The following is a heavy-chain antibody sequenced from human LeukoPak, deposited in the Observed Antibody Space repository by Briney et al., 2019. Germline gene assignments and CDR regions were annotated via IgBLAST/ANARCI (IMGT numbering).Heavy chain of an antibody. D-gene: IGHD6-6*01. J-gene: IGHJ4*02. Sequence: GGSLRLSCAASGFTFSSYWMSWVRQAPGKGLEWVGNIKQDGSEKYYVDSVKGRFTISRDNAKNSLYLQMNSLRAEDAAVYYCARAAYSSSSDHWGQGTLVTVSS. CDR3: ARAAYSSSSDH. CDR2: IKQDGSEK. V-gene: IGHV3-7*05. CDR1: GFTFSSYW.